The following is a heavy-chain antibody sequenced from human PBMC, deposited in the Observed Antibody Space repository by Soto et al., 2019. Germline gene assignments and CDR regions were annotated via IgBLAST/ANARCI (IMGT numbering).Heavy chain of an antibody. CDR3: ARGQAMVRGAGRFDP. D-gene: IGHD3-10*01. V-gene: IGHV4-34*01. CDR2: INHSGST. J-gene: IGHJ5*02. Sequence: QVQLQQWGAGLLKPSETLSLTCAVYGGSFSGYYWSWIRQPPGKGLEWIGEINHSGSTNYNPSLKGRVTISVATSKNQSSLNLSSVTAADPAVHYCARGQAMVRGAGRFDPWGQGTLVTVSS. CDR1: GGSFSGYY.